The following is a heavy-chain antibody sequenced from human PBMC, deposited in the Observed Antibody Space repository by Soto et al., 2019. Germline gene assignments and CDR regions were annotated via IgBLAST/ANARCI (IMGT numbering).Heavy chain of an antibody. D-gene: IGHD1-7*01. CDR2: ISAYNGNT. CDR3: ARDEELPPLFDY. CDR1: GYTFTSYG. V-gene: IGHV1-18*01. J-gene: IGHJ4*02. Sequence: ASVKVSCRASGYTFTSYGISWVRQAPGQGLEWMGWISAYNGNTNYAQKLQGRVTMTTDTSTSTAYMELRSLRSDDTAVYYCARDEELPPLFDYWGQGTLVTVSS.